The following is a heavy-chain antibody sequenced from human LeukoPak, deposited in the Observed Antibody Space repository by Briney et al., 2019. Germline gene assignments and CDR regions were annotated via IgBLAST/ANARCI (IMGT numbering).Heavy chain of an antibody. CDR2: IHHSGST. J-gene: IGHJ5*02. CDR3: ATGGEYQLLTWSFDP. V-gene: IGHV4-38-2*02. CDR1: YYSISSGYY. D-gene: IGHD2-2*01. Sequence: SETLSLTCTVSYYSISSGYYWGWIRQPPGKGLEWIGSIHHSGSTYYTPSLKSRVTISVDTSKNQFSLKLSSVTAADTAVYYCATGGEYQLLTWSFDPWGQGTLVTVSS.